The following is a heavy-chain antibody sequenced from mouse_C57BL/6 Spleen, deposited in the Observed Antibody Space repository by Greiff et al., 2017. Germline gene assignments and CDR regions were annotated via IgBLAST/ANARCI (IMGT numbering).Heavy chain of an antibody. CDR2: IDPANGNT. Sequence: EVQLQQSVAELVRPGASVKLSCTASGFNIKNNYMHWVKQRPEQGLEWIGRIDPANGNTKYDPKFQGKATITADTSSNTAYLQLSSLTSEDTAIYYCARDGNYVDAMDYWGQGTSVTVSS. CDR3: ARDGNYVDAMDY. J-gene: IGHJ4*01. D-gene: IGHD2-1*01. CDR1: GFNIKNNY. V-gene: IGHV14-3*01.